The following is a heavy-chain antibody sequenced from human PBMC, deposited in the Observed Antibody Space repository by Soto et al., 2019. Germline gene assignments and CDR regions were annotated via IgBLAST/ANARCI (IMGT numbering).Heavy chain of an antibody. CDR1: GYTFTSYY. V-gene: IGHV1-46*01. CDR3: ARVRDYCSGSSCYRYGFDP. J-gene: IGHJ5*02. Sequence: ASVKVSCKASGYTFTSYYIHWVRQAPGQGLEWMGIINPSGGSTSYAQKFQGRVTMTRDTSTSTVYMELSSLRSEDTAVYYCARVRDYCSGSSCYRYGFDPWGQGTLVTVSS. D-gene: IGHD2-15*01. CDR2: INPSGGST.